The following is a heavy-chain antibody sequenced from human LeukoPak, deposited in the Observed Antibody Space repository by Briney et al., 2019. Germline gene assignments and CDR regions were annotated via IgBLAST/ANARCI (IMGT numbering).Heavy chain of an antibody. CDR2: IRRRAYGGAA. J-gene: IGHJ4*02. CDR1: GFAFDDFD. Sequence: GGSLRLTCTTSGFAFDDFDMSWVRQPAGKGLEWVGFIRRRAYGGAAEYAASVKGRFIISRDDSKGIAYLQMNSLKTEDTAVYYCSRNGLVDFDYWGQGSWVIVSP. V-gene: IGHV3-49*04. CDR3: SRNGLVDFDY.